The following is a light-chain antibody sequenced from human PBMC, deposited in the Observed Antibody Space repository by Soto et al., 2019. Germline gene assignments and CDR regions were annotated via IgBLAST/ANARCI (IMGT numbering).Light chain of an antibody. CDR2: DAS. V-gene: IGKV1-9*01. J-gene: IGKJ4*01. CDR1: QGISSY. Sequence: DIQMTQSPSTLSGSEGDRVTITCRASQGISSYLGWYQQKPGKAPNLLIYDASTLHSGVPSRFSGGGSGTDFTLTISSLQPEDFAVYYCQQYEGSPLTFGGGTKV. CDR3: QQYEGSPLT.